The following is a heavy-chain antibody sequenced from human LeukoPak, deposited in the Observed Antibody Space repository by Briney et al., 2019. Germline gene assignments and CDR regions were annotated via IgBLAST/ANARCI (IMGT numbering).Heavy chain of an antibody. CDR3: ARRYYYDSSGYFANAFDI. Sequence: PSETLSLTCTVSGGSISSGGYYWNWIRQPPGKGLEWIGYIYYSGSTNYNPSLKSRVTISVDTSKNQFSLKLSSVTAADTAVYYCARRYYYDSSGYFANAFDIWGQGTMVTVSS. V-gene: IGHV4-61*08. CDR1: GGSISSGGYY. CDR2: IYYSGST. J-gene: IGHJ3*02. D-gene: IGHD3-22*01.